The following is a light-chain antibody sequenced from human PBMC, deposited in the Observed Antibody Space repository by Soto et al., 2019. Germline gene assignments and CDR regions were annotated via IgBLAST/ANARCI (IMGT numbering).Light chain of an antibody. J-gene: IGKJ2*01. CDR3: QQYGGSPMFT. CDR2: GAS. V-gene: IGKV3-20*01. CDR1: VTISSSF. Sequence: EIVLTQSPGTLSLSPGERATLSCRVSVTISSSFLAWYQQKPGQAPRLLIHGASSRATGIPDRFSGSGSGTDFTLTINRLEPEDFAVYYCQQYGGSPMFTFGQGTKLEIK.